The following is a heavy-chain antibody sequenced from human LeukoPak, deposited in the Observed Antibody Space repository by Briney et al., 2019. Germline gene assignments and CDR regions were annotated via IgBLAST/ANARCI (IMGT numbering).Heavy chain of an antibody. D-gene: IGHD3-22*01. CDR3: ARPVDSSGLPGGFDY. CDR1: GGSFSGYY. CDR2: INHSGST. V-gene: IGHV4-34*01. Sequence: SETLSLTCAVYGGSFSGYYWSWIRQPPGKGLEWIGEINHSGSTNYNPSLKSRVTISIDTSKNQFSLKLSSVTAADTAVYYCARPVDSSGLPGGFDYWGQGTLVTVSS. J-gene: IGHJ4*02.